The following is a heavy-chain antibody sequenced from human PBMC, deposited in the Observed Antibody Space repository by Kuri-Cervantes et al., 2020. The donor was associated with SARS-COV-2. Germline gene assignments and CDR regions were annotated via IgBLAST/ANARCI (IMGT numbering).Heavy chain of an antibody. CDR1: GFTFSSYA. Sequence: GESLKISCAASGFTFSSYAMNWVRRTPGKGLEWVSYISSTGDTIYYADSVKGRFTISRDNAKNSLYLQMNSLRAEDTAVYYCTRWRVGAKTWGQGTLVTVSS. CDR2: ISSTGDTI. D-gene: IGHD1-26*01. V-gene: IGHV3-48*01. CDR3: TRWRVGAKT. J-gene: IGHJ4*02.